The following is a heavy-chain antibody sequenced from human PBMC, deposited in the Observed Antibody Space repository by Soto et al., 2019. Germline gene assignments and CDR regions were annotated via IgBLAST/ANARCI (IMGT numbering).Heavy chain of an antibody. V-gene: IGHV3-49*04. CDR2: IRSKAYGGTT. J-gene: IGHJ5*02. CDR3: TSPALDP. Sequence: PGGSLSLSCTASGFTFGDYAMSWVRQAPGKGLEWVGFIRSKAYGGTTEYAASVKGRFTISRDDSKSIAYLQMNSLKTEDTAVYYCTSPALDPWGQGTLVTVSS. CDR1: GFTFGDYA.